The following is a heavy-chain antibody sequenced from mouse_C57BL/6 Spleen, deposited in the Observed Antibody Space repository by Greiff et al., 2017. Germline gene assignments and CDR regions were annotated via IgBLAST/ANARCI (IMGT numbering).Heavy chain of an antibody. CDR1: GFTFSDYY. V-gene: IGHV5-16*01. CDR2: INYDGSST. Sequence: DVKLVESEGGLVQPGSSMKLSCTASGFTFSDYYMAWVRQVPEKGLEWVANINYDGSSTYYLDSLKSRFIISRDNAKNILYLQMSSLKSEDTATYYCAREDYYYYYAMDYWGQGTSVTVSS. J-gene: IGHJ4*01. D-gene: IGHD1-1*02. CDR3: AREDYYYYYAMDY.